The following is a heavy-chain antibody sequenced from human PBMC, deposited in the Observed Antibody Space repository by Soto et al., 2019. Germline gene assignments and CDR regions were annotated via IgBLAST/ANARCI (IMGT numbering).Heavy chain of an antibody. CDR3: ARERIHGNRPVPAVQRTRSSDL. D-gene: IGHD6-25*01. V-gene: IGHV4-30-4*01. J-gene: IGHJ2*01. CDR2: IYYSGST. Sequence: PPGTGLEWIGYIYYSGSTYYNPSLKSRVTISVDTSKNQFSLKLSSVTAADTAVYYRARERIHGNRPVPAVQRTRSSDL.